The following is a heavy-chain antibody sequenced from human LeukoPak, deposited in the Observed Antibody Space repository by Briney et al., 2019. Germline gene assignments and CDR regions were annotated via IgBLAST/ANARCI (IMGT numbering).Heavy chain of an antibody. V-gene: IGHV3-23*01. D-gene: IGHD3-3*01. J-gene: IGHJ4*02. CDR1: GFTFSNYP. Sequence: GGSLRLSCAASGFTFSNYPMNWVRQAPGKGLAWVSTISGSGDYTYYADSVKGRFTISRDNSKNTLYLQMNRLRDEDTALFYCAKEVKDTGYYHLDNWGQGTLVTVSS. CDR2: ISGSGDYT. CDR3: AKEVKDTGYYHLDN.